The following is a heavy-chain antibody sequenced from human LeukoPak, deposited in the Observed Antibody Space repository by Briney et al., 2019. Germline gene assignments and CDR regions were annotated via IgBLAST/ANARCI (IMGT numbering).Heavy chain of an antibody. CDR3: ARAAAGY. V-gene: IGHV4-59*08. CDR1: GGSISSYY. Sequence: SETLSLTCTVSGGSISSYYWSWIRQPPGKGLEWIGYIYYSGSTNYNPSLKSRVTISVDTSKNQFSLKLSSVTAADTAVYYCARAAAGYWGQGTLVTVSS. J-gene: IGHJ4*02. D-gene: IGHD6-13*01. CDR2: IYYSGST.